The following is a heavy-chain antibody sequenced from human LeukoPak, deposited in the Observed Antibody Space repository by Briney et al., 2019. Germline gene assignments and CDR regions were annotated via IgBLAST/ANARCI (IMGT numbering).Heavy chain of an antibody. D-gene: IGHD3-10*01. CDR1: GGSISSSSYY. CDR2: IYYSGST. Sequence: SETLSLTCTVSGGSISSSSYYWGWIRQPPGEGLEWIGSIYYSGSTYYNPSLKSRVTISVDTSKNQFSLKLSSVTAADTAVYYCARSSKLLKSFDYWGQGTLVAVSS. J-gene: IGHJ4*02. V-gene: IGHV4-39*01. CDR3: ARSSKLLKSFDY.